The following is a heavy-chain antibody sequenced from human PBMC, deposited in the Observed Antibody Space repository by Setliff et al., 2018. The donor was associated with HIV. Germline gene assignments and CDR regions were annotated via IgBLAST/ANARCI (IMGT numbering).Heavy chain of an antibody. D-gene: IGHD4-17*01. CDR2: ITYSGSA. V-gene: IGHV4-4*08. Sequence: SETLSLTCTVSGGSISNHYWGWIRQPPGKGLEFIGYITYSGSAYYNPSLKSRVTISIDTSNNQISLRLSSVTAADTAMYYCVRDDYGYNGKGFDYWGPGTLVTVSS. J-gene: IGHJ4*02. CDR3: VRDDYGYNGKGFDY. CDR1: GGSISNHY.